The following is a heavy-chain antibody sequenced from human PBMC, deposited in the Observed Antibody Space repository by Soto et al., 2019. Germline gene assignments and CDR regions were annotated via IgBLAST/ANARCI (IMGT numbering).Heavy chain of an antibody. CDR1: GFTFSSYA. V-gene: IGHV3-30-3*01. J-gene: IGHJ6*02. CDR3: ARGGLYYYYYGMDV. CDR2: ISYDGSNK. Sequence: QVQLVESGGGVVQPGRSLRLSCAASGFTFSSYAMHWVRQAPGKGLEWVAVISYDGSNKYYADSVKGRFTISRDNSKNTLHLQMNSLRAEDTAVYSCARGGLYYYYYGMDVWGQGTTVTVSS.